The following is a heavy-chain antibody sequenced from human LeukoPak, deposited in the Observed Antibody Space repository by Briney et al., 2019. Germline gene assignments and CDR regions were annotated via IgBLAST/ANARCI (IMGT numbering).Heavy chain of an antibody. CDR2: IIPIFGTA. D-gene: IGHD1-26*01. Sequence: SVKVSCKASGGTFSSYAISWVRQAPGQGLEWMGGIIPIFGTANYAQKFQGRVTITTDESTSTAYMELSSLRSEDTAVYYCATGRKVGALSPFDYWGQGTLVTVSS. J-gene: IGHJ4*02. V-gene: IGHV1-69*05. CDR1: GGTFSSYA. CDR3: ATGRKVGALSPFDY.